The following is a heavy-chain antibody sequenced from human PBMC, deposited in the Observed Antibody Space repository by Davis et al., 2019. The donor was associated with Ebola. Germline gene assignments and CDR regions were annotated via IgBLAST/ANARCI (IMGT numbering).Heavy chain of an antibody. CDR1: RFTFSSCW. CDR2: IRQDGTEK. Sequence: GESLKISCTASRFTFSSCWMTWVRQAPGKGLEWVANIRQDGTEKYYVDSVKGRFTISRDNAKNSLYLQMDTLRPEDTAVYYCASSPAAHANYFLDYWGQGTLVTVFS. V-gene: IGHV3-7*03. D-gene: IGHD4/OR15-4a*01. J-gene: IGHJ4*02. CDR3: ASSPAAHANYFLDY.